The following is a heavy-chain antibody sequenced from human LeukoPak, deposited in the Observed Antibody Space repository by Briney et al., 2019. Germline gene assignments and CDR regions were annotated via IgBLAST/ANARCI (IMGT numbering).Heavy chain of an antibody. D-gene: IGHD3-22*01. CDR1: GFTFSSYN. CDR3: ARDHPTYYYDSSGYYF. J-gene: IGHJ4*02. Sequence: GGSLRLSCAASGFTFSSYNMNWVRQAPGKGLEWVSSISSSSTYIYYADSMKGRFTISRDNAKNSLYLQMNSPRAEDTAVYYCARDHPTYYYDSSGYYFWGQGTLVTVSS. CDR2: ISSSSTYI. V-gene: IGHV3-21*01.